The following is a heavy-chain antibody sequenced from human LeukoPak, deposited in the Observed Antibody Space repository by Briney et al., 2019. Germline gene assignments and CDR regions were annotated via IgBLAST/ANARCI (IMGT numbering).Heavy chain of an antibody. CDR1: GFTFTIYW. J-gene: IGHJ4*02. CDR3: ARDYYDSRGYYYVGS. D-gene: IGHD3-22*01. CDR2: IKQDGSEK. V-gene: IGHV3-7*01. Sequence: GGSLRLSCAGSGFTFTIYWMSCVRQAPGKGVEWVATIKQDGSEKYYVDSVKGRFTISRDNANNSLYLQMNSLRAEDTAVYYCARDYYDSRGYYYVGSWGQGTLVTVSS.